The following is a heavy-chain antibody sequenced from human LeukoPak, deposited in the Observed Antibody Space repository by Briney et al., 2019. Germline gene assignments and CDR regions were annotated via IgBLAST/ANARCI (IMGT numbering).Heavy chain of an antibody. CDR3: AKEEMITFGGVPNPFDI. J-gene: IGHJ3*02. Sequence: GGSLRLSCAASGFTFSSYAMSWVRQAPGKELEWVSAISGSGGSTYYADSVKGRFTISRDNSKNTLYLQMNSLRAEDTAVYYCAKEEMITFGGVPNPFDIWGQGTMVTVSS. CDR1: GFTFSSYA. V-gene: IGHV3-23*01. CDR2: ISGSGGST. D-gene: IGHD3-16*01.